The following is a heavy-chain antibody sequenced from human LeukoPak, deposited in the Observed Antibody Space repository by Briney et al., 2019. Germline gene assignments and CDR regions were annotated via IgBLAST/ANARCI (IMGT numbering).Heavy chain of an antibody. D-gene: IGHD4-17*01. V-gene: IGHV4-59*02. Sequence: SETLSLTCTVSDGSVSSYYWNWIRQPPGKGLEWIGYVSYSGSTNYNPSLKSRVIISVDTSKNQFSLKLSSVTAADTAMYYCARDFTDYGAPRDAFDIWGQGTMVTVSS. CDR3: ARDFTDYGAPRDAFDI. CDR1: DGSVSSYY. J-gene: IGHJ3*02. CDR2: VSYSGST.